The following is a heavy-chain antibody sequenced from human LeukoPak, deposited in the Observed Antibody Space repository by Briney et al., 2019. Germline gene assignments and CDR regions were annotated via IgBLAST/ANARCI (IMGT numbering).Heavy chain of an antibody. CDR3: AKEGVAVTSRGAYFDY. D-gene: IGHD4-17*01. J-gene: IGHJ4*02. CDR1: GFTFSSFV. V-gene: IGHV3-23*01. CDR2: ISGDGERT. Sequence: PGGSLRLSCAASGFTFSSFVVTWVRQAPGEGLERVSSISGDGERTYYADSVKGRFTISRDNSKNTLHLQMNSLRAEDTAVYYCAKEGVAVTSRGAYFDYWGQGTLVTVSS.